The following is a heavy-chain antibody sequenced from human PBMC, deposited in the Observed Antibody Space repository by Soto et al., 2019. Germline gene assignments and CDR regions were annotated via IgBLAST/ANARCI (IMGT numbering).Heavy chain of an antibody. V-gene: IGHV1-46*01. CDR2: INPSGGST. D-gene: IGHD6-13*01. J-gene: IGHJ4*02. CDR1: GGTFSSYA. CDR3: AREGDHSSWIY. Sequence: QVQLVQSGAEVKKPGSSVKVSCKASGGTFSSYAISWVRQAPGQGLEWMGIINPSGGSTSYAQKFQGRVTMTRDTSTSTVYMELSSLRSEDTAVYYCAREGDHSSWIYWGQGTLVTVSS.